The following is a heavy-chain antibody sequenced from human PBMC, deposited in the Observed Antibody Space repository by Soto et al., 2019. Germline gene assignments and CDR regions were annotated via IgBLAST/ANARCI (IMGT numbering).Heavy chain of an antibody. Sequence: PGGSLRLSCAASGFPFSDSYMAWIRQAPGKGLEEIATISSTGSTPYYADSVKGRFTISRDNAQNSLYLEMNNLRAEDTAVYYCARGQQLVAIGLDPWGQGILVTVSS. D-gene: IGHD6-6*01. V-gene: IGHV3-11*01. CDR3: ARGQQLVAIGLDP. CDR1: GFPFSDSY. J-gene: IGHJ5*02. CDR2: ISSTGSTP.